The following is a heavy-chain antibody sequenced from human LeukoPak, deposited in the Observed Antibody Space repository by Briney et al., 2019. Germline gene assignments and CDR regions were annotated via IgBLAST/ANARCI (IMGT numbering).Heavy chain of an antibody. CDR2: QSGRT. CDR3: ARHMEMTGTRGFPD. V-gene: IGHV4-4*02. CDR1: GGSISNW. J-gene: IGHJ1*01. D-gene: IGHD5-24*01. Sequence: SETLSLTCAVSGGSISNWWSWVRQPPGKGLECQSGRTNYNPSLKSRVFISVDNSKNQFSLNLRSATAADTAVYYCARHMEMTGTRGFPDWGQGTLVTVSS.